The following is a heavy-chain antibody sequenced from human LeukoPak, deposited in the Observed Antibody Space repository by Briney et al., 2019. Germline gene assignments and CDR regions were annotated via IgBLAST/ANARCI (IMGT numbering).Heavy chain of an antibody. V-gene: IGHV4-59*08. J-gene: IGHJ2*01. CDR1: GGSISSANW. CDR2: INSGGGT. D-gene: IGHD3-22*01. Sequence: KSSETLSLTCTVSGGSISSANWWNWVRQSPGKGLEWIGYINSGGGTLYNPSLKSRVTISADTSKNQFSLKLSSVTAADTAVYYCTRPREYFDSSGYSNSDWYFDLWGRGTLVTVSS. CDR3: TRPREYFDSSGYSNSDWYFDL.